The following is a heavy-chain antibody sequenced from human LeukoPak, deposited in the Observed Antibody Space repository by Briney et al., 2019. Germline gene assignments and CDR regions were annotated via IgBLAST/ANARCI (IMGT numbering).Heavy chain of an antibody. CDR1: GFTVSSNY. CDR2: IYSGGST. Sequence: GGSLRLSCAASGFTVSSNYMSWVRQAPGKGLEWVSVIYSGGSTYYADSVKGRFTISRDNSKNTLYLQMNSLRAEDTAVYYFAREGNSSGYYSFGAQYWGKGTLVTVSS. D-gene: IGHD3-22*01. J-gene: IGHJ4*02. V-gene: IGHV3-66*01. CDR3: AREGNSSGYYSFGAQY.